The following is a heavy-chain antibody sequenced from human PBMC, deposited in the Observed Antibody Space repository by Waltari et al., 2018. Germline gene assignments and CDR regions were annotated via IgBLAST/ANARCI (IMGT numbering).Heavy chain of an antibody. D-gene: IGHD4-17*01. V-gene: IGHV4-38-2*01. CDR3: ARAAVTLFDY. CDR2: IYHSGST. CDR1: GYSISSGYY. Sequence: QVQLQESGPGLVKPSETLSLTCAVSGYSISSGYYWGWIRQPPGKGLAWIGSIYHSGSTYYNPSLKSRVTISVDTSKNQFSLKLGSVTAADTAVYYCARAAVTLFDYWGQGTLVTVSS. J-gene: IGHJ4*02.